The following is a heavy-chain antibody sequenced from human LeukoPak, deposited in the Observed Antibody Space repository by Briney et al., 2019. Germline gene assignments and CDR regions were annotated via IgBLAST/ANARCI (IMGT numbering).Heavy chain of an antibody. CDR3: ARDRFRDTAMAVDY. J-gene: IGHJ4*02. CDR1: GFTFSSYA. Sequence: PGGSLRLSCAASGFTFSSYAMDWVRQAPGKGLEWVAVISYDGSNKYYADSVKGRFTISRDNSKSTLYLQMNSLRAEDTAVYYCARDRFRDTAMAVDYWGQGTLVTVSS. CDR2: ISYDGSNK. V-gene: IGHV3-30-3*01. D-gene: IGHD5-18*01.